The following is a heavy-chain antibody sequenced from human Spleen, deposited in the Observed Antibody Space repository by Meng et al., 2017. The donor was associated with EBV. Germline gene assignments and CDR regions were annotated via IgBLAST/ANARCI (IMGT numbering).Heavy chain of an antibody. J-gene: IGHJ4*02. CDR2: IHYSGNP. D-gene: IGHD3-10*01. V-gene: IGHV4-61*01. Sequence: VQLQDPGPGVLKPSGTLSLTCTVSGGSVRSASYYWTWIRQPPGKALEWIGYIHYSGNPNYNSSLKRRVTISVDMSKNQFSLRLSSVTAADTAVYYCARLFYYGSGRLKFDFWGQGTLVTVSS. CDR1: GGSVRSASYY. CDR3: ARLFYYGSGRLKFDF.